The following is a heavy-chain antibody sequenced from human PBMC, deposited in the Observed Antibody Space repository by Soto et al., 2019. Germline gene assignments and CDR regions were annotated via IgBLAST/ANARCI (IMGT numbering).Heavy chain of an antibody. D-gene: IGHD2-2*01. CDR2: ISYDGSNK. Sequence: PGGSLRLSCAASGFTFSSYAMHWVRQAPGKGLEWVAVISYDGSNKYYADSVKGRFTISRDNSKNTLYLQMNSLRAEDTAVYYCARLRSIPAATGPFAYWGQGTLVTVSS. CDR1: GFTFSSYA. CDR3: ARLRSIPAATGPFAY. J-gene: IGHJ4*02. V-gene: IGHV3-30-3*01.